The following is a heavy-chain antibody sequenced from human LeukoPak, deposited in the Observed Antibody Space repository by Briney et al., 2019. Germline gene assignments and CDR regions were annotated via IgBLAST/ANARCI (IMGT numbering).Heavy chain of an antibody. D-gene: IGHD6-19*01. CDR2: ISAYNGNT. CDR3: ARDLGYSSGWGSWFDP. Sequence: ASVKVSCEASGYTFTSYGISWERQAPGQGLEWMGWISAYNGNTNYAQKLQGRVTMTTDTSTSTAYMELRSLRSDDTAVYYCARDLGYSSGWGSWFDPWGQGTLVTVSS. J-gene: IGHJ5*02. V-gene: IGHV1-18*04. CDR1: GYTFTSYG.